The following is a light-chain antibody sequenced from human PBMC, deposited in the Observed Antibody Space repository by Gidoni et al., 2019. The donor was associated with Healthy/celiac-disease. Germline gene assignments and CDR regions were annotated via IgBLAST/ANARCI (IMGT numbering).Light chain of an antibody. CDR2: DAS. J-gene: IGKJ4*01. Sequence: EIQMNQSPSSLSASVGDRVTITCQASQDISNYLNWYQQKPGKAPKLLIYDASNLETGVPSRFSGSVSGTDFTFTISSLQPEDIATYYCQQYDNLPLTFGGGTKVEIK. V-gene: IGKV1-33*01. CDR1: QDISNY. CDR3: QQYDNLPLT.